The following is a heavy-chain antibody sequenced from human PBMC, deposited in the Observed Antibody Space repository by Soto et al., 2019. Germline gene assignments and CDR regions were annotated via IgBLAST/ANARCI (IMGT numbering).Heavy chain of an antibody. D-gene: IGHD2-2*01. V-gene: IGHV1-2*04. CDR1: GYTFSCYY. Sequence: XSVQASCRASGYTFSCYYRRLVRQAPGQGLEWMGWINPNSGGTNYAQKFQGWVTMTRDTSISTAYMELSRLRSDDTAVYYCARGDQMLAYYYYGMEVWGQGTTVTVS. CDR2: INPNSGGT. J-gene: IGHJ6*02. CDR3: ARGDQMLAYYYYGMEV.